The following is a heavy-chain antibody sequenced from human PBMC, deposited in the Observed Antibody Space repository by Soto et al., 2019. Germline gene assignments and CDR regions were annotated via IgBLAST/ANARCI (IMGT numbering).Heavy chain of an antibody. D-gene: IGHD5-12*01. J-gene: IGHJ6*02. CDR1: GFTFSSYG. Sequence: QVQLVESGGGVVQPGRSLRLSCAASGFTFSSYGMHWVRQAPGKGLEWVAVISYDGSNKYYADSVKGRFTISRDNSKNSLYLQMDSLIAEDTAVYYCAKDVRYSCYDPYGMDVWGQGTTVTVSS. CDR2: ISYDGSNK. CDR3: AKDVRYSCYDPYGMDV. V-gene: IGHV3-30*18.